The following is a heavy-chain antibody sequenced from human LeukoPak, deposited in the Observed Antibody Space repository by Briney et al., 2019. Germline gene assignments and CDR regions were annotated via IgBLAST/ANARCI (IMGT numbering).Heavy chain of an antibody. Sequence: ASVKVSCKASGYTFTSYDINWVQQATGQGLEWMGWMNPNSGNTGYAQKLQGRVTMTRNTSISTAYMELSSLRSEDTAVYYCARGVRGYYDSSGYYFNDAFDIWGQGTMVTVSS. D-gene: IGHD3-22*01. V-gene: IGHV1-8*01. CDR3: ARGVRGYYDSSGYYFNDAFDI. CDR1: GYTFTSYD. CDR2: MNPNSGNT. J-gene: IGHJ3*02.